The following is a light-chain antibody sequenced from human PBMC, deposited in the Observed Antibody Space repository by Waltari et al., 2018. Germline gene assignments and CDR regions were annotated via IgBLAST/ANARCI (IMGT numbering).Light chain of an antibody. CDR3: QQYNNWPLWT. J-gene: IGKJ1*01. CDR1: QSVSSN. Sequence: EIVMTQSPATLSVSPGXRATLHCRASQSVSSNLAWYQQKPGQAPRLLIYGASTRATGIPARFSGSGSGTEFTLTISSLQSEDFAVYYCQQYNNWPLWTFGQGTKVEIK. CDR2: GAS. V-gene: IGKV3-15*01.